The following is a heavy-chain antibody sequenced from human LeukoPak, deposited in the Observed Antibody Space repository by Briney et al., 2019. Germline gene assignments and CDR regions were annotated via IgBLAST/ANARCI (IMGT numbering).Heavy chain of an antibody. CDR1: GFTFSSYE. J-gene: IGHJ4*02. Sequence: GGSLRLSCAASGFTFSSYEMNWVRQAPGKGLEWVSSISSSSSHIYYADSVTGRFTVSRDNAKNSLYLRMNSLRAEDTAVYYCARGDLVVTLEGPIDYWGQGTLVTVSS. V-gene: IGHV3-21*01. CDR3: ARGDLVVTLEGPIDY. D-gene: IGHD2-21*02. CDR2: ISSSSSHI.